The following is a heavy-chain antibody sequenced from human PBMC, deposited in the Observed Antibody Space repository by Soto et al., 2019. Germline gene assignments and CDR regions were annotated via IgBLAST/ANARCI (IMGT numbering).Heavy chain of an antibody. Sequence: SVKVSCKASRGTFSSYSISWVRQSPGQGLEWMGGIIPIFGTANYAQKFQGRVTITADESTSTAYMELSSLRSEDTAVYYCARWLGYCSSTSCPDYYYGMDVWGQGTTVTVSS. D-gene: IGHD2-2*01. CDR2: IIPIFGTA. CDR1: RGTFSSYS. J-gene: IGHJ6*02. V-gene: IGHV1-69*13. CDR3: ARWLGYCSSTSCPDYYYGMDV.